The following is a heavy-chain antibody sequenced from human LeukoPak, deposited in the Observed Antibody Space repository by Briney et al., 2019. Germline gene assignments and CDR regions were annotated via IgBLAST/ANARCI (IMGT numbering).Heavy chain of an antibody. CDR1: GGSISSYY. Sequence: SETLSLTCTVSGGSISSYYWSWIRQPPGKGVERIGYIYYSGSTNYNPSLTSRVTISVDTSKNKFSLKLSSVTAADTAVYYCALGRVDTVWYFDLWGRGTLVTVSS. CDR2: IYYSGST. J-gene: IGHJ2*01. D-gene: IGHD3-10*01. CDR3: ALGRVDTVWYFDL. V-gene: IGHV4-59*01.